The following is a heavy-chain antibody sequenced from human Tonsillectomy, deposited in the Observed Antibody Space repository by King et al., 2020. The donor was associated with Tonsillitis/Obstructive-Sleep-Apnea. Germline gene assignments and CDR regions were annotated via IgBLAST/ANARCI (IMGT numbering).Heavy chain of an antibody. Sequence: VQLVESGAEVKKPGASVKVSCKASGYTFTSYYMHWVRQAPGQGVEWMGIINSSGGGTSYTQKFQDRITMTRDTSTSTVYMQLSSLRSEDTAVYYCARESRIGQYFEHWGQGTLVTVSS. D-gene: IGHD3-16*02. CDR1: GYTFTSYY. CDR2: INSSGGGT. V-gene: IGHV1-46*01. CDR3: ARESRIGQYFEH. J-gene: IGHJ1*01.